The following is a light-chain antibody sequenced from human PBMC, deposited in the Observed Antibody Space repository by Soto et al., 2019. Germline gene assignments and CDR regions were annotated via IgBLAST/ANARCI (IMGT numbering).Light chain of an antibody. CDR3: HPYAHSPLT. CDR2: DAS. CDR1: QSIGRNF. V-gene: IGKV3-20*01. Sequence: EIVLTQSPGTLSLSPGESATLSCRASQSIGRNFLAWFQHKPGQAPRLLLYDASNRATGVPDRFSGSGSGTDFTLSVTRLEPEDFAFYYCHPYAHSPLTFGGGTTVESK. J-gene: IGKJ4*01.